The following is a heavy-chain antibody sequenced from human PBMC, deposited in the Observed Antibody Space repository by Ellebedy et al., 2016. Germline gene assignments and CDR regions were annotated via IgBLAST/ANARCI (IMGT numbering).Heavy chain of an antibody. Sequence: SETLSLTCTVSGGSISSSSYYWGWIRQPPGKGLEWIGSIYYSGSTYYNSSLKSRVTISVDTSKNQFSLKLSSVTAADTAVYYYARLIRGSGWFHGEFFDYWGQGTLVTVSS. J-gene: IGHJ4*02. CDR1: GGSISSSSYY. CDR3: ARLIRGSGWFHGEFFDY. V-gene: IGHV4-39*01. CDR2: IYYSGST. D-gene: IGHD6-19*01.